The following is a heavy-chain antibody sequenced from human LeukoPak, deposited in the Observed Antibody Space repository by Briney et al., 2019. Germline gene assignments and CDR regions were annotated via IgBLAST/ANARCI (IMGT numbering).Heavy chain of an antibody. CDR1: GFTFSSYW. D-gene: IGHD3-22*01. CDR2: IKQDGSEK. Sequence: GGSLRLSCAASGFTFSSYWMSWVRQAPGKGLEWVANIKQDGSEKYYVDSVKGRFTISRDNAKNSPYLQMNSLRAEDTAVYYCARFYSTPNYYYDSSGYYDFDYWGQGTLVTVSS. J-gene: IGHJ4*02. V-gene: IGHV3-7*01. CDR3: ARFYSTPNYYYDSSGYYDFDY.